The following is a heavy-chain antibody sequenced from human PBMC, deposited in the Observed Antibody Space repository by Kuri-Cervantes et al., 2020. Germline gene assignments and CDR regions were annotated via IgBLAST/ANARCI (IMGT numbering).Heavy chain of an antibody. Sequence: GGSLRLSCKGSGYSFTSYWIGWVRQMPGKGLEWMGIIYPGDPDTRYSPSFQGQVTISADKSISTAYLQWSSLKASDTAMYYCARRSLVGATRDAFDIWGQGTMVTVSS. V-gene: IGHV5-51*01. CDR1: GYSFTSYW. CDR2: IYPGDPDT. J-gene: IGHJ3*02. CDR3: ARRSLVGATRDAFDI. D-gene: IGHD1-26*01.